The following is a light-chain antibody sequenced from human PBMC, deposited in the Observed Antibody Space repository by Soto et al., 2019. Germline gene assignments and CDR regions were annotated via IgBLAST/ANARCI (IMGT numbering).Light chain of an antibody. J-gene: IGLJ1*01. CDR3: TSYTTSFTYV. CDR1: SSDVGGYNF. CDR2: DVS. V-gene: IGLV2-14*03. Sequence: QSVLTQPASVSGSPGQSITISCTGTSSDVGGYNFVSWYQHHPGKAPKLIIYDVSNRPSGVSNRFSGSKSGNTASLTISVLQAEDDADYYCTSYTTSFTYVFGTGTQLTVL.